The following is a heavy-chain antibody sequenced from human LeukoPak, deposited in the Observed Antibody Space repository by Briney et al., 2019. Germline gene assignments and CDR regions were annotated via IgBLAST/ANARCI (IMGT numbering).Heavy chain of an antibody. CDR2: ITYRGNT. CDR3: ARVPVVVVAFGFDP. V-gene: IGHV4-34*01. CDR1: GPFETYY. J-gene: IGHJ5*02. D-gene: IGHD2-15*01. Sequence: PSEALSLTCAVYGPFETYYWTLVRQPPGKGLEWIGEITYRGNTNYNPSLESRLRISVDTSKNQFSLKLSSVTAADTAVYYCARVPVVVVAFGFDPWGQGTLVTVSS.